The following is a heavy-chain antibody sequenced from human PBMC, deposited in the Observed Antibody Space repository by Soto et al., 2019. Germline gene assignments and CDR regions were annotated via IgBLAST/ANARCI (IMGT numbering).Heavy chain of an antibody. V-gene: IGHV1-18*01. CDR2: ISAYNGNT. J-gene: IGHJ5*02. Sequence: ASVKVSCKASGYTFTSYGISWVRQAPGQGLEWMGWISAYNGNTNYAQKLQGRVTMTTDTSTSTAYMELRSLRSDDTAVYYCARVGYFSGGSCSSYDWFDPWGKGTLVTVSS. CDR3: ARVGYFSGGSCSSYDWFDP. D-gene: IGHD2-15*01. CDR1: GYTFTSYG.